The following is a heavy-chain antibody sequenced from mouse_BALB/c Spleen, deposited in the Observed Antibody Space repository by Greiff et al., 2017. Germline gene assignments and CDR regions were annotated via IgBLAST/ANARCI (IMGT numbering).Heavy chain of an antibody. V-gene: IGHV4-1*02. CDR3: ARQYITTIVRYFDV. CDR1: GFDFSRYC. D-gene: IGHD1-1*01. J-gene: IGHJ1*01. CDR2: INPASSKT. Sequence: EVQLMESGGGLVQPGGSLKLSCAASGFDFSRYCMRWVRQAPGKGLEWIGEINPASSKTNYTPSLKDKFIISRDNAKNTLYLQMSRVRSEDTALCYCARQYITTIVRYFDVWGEGTTVTVSS.